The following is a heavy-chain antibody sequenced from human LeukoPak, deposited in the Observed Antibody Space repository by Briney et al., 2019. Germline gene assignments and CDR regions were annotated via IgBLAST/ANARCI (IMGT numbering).Heavy chain of an antibody. V-gene: IGHV4-30-4*01. CDR1: GGSISSGDYY. D-gene: IGHD6-19*01. CDR3: ARQNSLIAVAGYFDY. CDR2: IYYSGST. Sequence: SQTLSLTCTVSGGSISSGDYYWSWIRQPPGKGLEWIGYIYYSGSTYYNPSLKSRVTISVDTSKNQFSLKLSSVTAADTAVYYCARQNSLIAVAGYFDYWGQGTLVTVSS. J-gene: IGHJ4*02.